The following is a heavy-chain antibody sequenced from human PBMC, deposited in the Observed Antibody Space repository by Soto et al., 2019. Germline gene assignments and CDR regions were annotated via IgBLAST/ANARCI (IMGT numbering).Heavy chain of an antibody. CDR1: SVSFSSYA. V-gene: IGHV3-23*01. Sequence: SLRVSWTASSVSFSSYARSWVVKNPFKLLEWVSAISGSGGSTYYADSVKGRFTISRDNSKNTLYLQMNSLRAEDTAVYYCAKGSATMIVVVANWFEPWGQGTLVTVSS. D-gene: IGHD3-22*01. CDR3: AKGSATMIVVVANWFEP. CDR2: ISGSGGST. J-gene: IGHJ5*02.